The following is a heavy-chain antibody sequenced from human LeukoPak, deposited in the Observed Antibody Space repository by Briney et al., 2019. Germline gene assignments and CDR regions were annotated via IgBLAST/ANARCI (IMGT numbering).Heavy chain of an antibody. CDR2: IYYSGST. V-gene: IGHV4-61*05. D-gene: IGHD3-10*01. Sequence: SETLSLTCTVSAGSISLYNTYYWDWIRQSPGKGLEWIGYIYYSGSTSYNPSLKSRVTISVDTFRNQFSLKLTSVTAADTAIYYCAKSDYYGASDYWGQGTLVTVSS. CDR1: AGSISLYNTYY. J-gene: IGHJ4*02. CDR3: AKSDYYGASDY.